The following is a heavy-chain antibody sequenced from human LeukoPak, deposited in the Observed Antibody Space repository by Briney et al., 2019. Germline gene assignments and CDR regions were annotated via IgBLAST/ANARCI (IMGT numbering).Heavy chain of an antibody. V-gene: IGHV1-3*01. CDR3: ARGVWSSRGMQYYFDY. D-gene: IGHD3-22*01. J-gene: IGHJ4*02. CDR1: GYTFSIYA. CDR2: INAGNGNT. Sequence: ASVKVSCKASGYTFSIYAMQWVRQAPGQRLEWMGWINAGNGNTKYSQKFQGRVTISRDTSASTAYMELSSLRSEGTALYYCARGVWSSRGMQYYFDYWGQGTLVTVSS.